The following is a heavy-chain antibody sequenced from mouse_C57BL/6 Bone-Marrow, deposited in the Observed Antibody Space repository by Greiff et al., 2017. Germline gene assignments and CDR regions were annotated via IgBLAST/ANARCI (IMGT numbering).Heavy chain of an antibody. J-gene: IGHJ3*01. CDR2: LRSKSSNYAT. CDR1: GFTFNTYA. D-gene: IGHD2-4*01. Sequence: EVKLQESGGGLVQPKGSLKLSCAASGFTFNTYAMHWVRQAPGKGLEWVARLRSKSSNYATYYADSVKDRFTISRDDSQSMLYLQMNNLKTEDTAMYYCVRYYDYEGFAYWGQGTLVTVSA. V-gene: IGHV10-3*01. CDR3: VRYYDYEGFAY.